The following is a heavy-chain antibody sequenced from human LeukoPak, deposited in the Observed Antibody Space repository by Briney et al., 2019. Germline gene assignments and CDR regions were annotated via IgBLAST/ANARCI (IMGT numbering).Heavy chain of an antibody. CDR1: GYTFTGYY. D-gene: IGHD2-15*01. Sequence: ASVKVSCKASGYTFTGYYMHWVRQAPGQGLEWMGWINPNSGGTNYAQKFQGWVTMTRDTSISTAYMELSRLRSDDTAVYYCARAGGSLCSGGSCYSNYYYYYGMDVWGQGTTVTVSS. CDR3: ARAGGSLCSGGSCYSNYYYYYGMDV. V-gene: IGHV1-2*04. J-gene: IGHJ6*02. CDR2: INPNSGGT.